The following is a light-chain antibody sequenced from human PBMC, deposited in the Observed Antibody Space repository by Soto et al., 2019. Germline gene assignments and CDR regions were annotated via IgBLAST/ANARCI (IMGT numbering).Light chain of an antibody. J-gene: IGLJ1*01. CDR2: DVS. V-gene: IGLV2-14*01. CDR3: SSYTSSSNVYV. CDR1: SSDVGGYNY. Sequence: QSALTQPASVSGSPGQSITISCTGTSSDVGGYNYVSWYQQHPGKAPKLMIYDVSNRPSGVSNRFSGSKSGNTASLTISGLQAEDEADYYCSSYTSSSNVYVFGTGTKVTVL.